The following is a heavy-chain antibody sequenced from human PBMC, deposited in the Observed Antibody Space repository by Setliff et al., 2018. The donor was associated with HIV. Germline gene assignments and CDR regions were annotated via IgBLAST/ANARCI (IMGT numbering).Heavy chain of an antibody. D-gene: IGHD3-9*01. Sequence: SETLSLTCIVSGDSIHSVTSYWGWFRQSPGKGLEWIGTIYYTGYTFNNPSLTSRVTMSVDTSKSQFSLKLQSVTAADTATYYCARHTAVNVSPSGLGYYYIDVWAKGTSVTVSS. CDR3: ARHTAVNVSPSGLGYYYIDV. V-gene: IGHV4-39*01. CDR1: GDSIHSVTSY. CDR2: IYYTGYT. J-gene: IGHJ6*03.